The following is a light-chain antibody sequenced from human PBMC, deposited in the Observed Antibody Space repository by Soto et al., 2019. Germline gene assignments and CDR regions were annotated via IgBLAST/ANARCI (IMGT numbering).Light chain of an antibody. J-gene: IGLJ3*02. CDR2: DVS. CDR1: SSDIGGYNY. Sequence: QSVLTQPASVSGSPGQSITISCTGTSSDIGGYNYVSWYQQHPGKAPKLMICDVSSRPSGVSNRFSGSKSGNTASLTISGLQAEDEADYYCSSYTSNSTPVVFGGGTKLTVL. V-gene: IGLV2-14*01. CDR3: SSYTSNSTPVV.